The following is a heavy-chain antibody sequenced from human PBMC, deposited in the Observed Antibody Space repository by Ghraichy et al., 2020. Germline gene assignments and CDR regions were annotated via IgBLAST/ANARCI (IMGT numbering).Heavy chain of an antibody. V-gene: IGHV1-24*01. J-gene: IGHJ4*02. Sequence: ASVKVSCKASGYTLTEFSMHWVRQDPGKGLEWMGGFDPEDGGTIYAQKFQGRVNMTEDTSTDTAYMELSSLKSEDTAVYYCATHLLICGGDYYSLGYWGQGTLLIVSS. D-gene: IGHD2-21*02. CDR1: GYTLTEFS. CDR3: ATHLLICGGDYYSLGY. CDR2: FDPEDGGT.